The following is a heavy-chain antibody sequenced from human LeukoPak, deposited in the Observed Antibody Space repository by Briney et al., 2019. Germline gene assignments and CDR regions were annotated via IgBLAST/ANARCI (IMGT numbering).Heavy chain of an antibody. J-gene: IGHJ4*02. Sequence: PSETLSLTCTVSGGSISSSSYYWGWIRQPPGKGLEWIGYIYHSGSTYYNPSLKSRVTISVDRSKNQFSLKLSSVTAADTAVYYCARVEVAGTVDYWGQGTLVTVSS. CDR3: ARVEVAGTVDY. CDR1: GGSISSSSYY. CDR2: IYHSGST. D-gene: IGHD6-19*01. V-gene: IGHV4-39*07.